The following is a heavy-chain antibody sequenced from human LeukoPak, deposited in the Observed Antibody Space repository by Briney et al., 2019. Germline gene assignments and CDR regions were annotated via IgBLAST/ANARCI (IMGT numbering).Heavy chain of an antibody. D-gene: IGHD4-23*01. CDR3: ARSPGGNARTWLDY. V-gene: IGHV1-3*02. Sequence: GASVKVSRKASGYTFTNYALHWVRQAPGQGLGWMGWTNGATGNTRFSQDFQGRLTITIDTSASTAYMELSSLRSEDTAVYYCARSPGGNARTWLDYWGQGTLVTVSS. J-gene: IGHJ4*02. CDR1: GYTFTNYA. CDR2: TNGATGNT.